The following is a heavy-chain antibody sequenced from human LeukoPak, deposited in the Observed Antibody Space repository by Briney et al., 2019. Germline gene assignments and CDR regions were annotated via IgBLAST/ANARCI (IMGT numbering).Heavy chain of an antibody. D-gene: IGHD6-13*01. CDR3: ARALIAAAGTLDY. J-gene: IGHJ4*02. CDR1: GYSISSGYY. V-gene: IGHV4-38-2*01. CDR2: IYHSGST. Sequence: PSETLSLTCAVSGYSISSGYYWGWIRQPPGKGLEWIGSIYHSGSTYYNPSLKSRVTISVDTSKNQFSLKLSSVTAADTAVCYCARALIAAAGTLDYWGQGTLVTVSS.